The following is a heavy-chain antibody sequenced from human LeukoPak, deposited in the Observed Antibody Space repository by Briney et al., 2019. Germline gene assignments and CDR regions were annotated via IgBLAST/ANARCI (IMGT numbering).Heavy chain of an antibody. Sequence: GGSLRLSCAASEFTFSSYAMQWVRQAPGKGLEWVSGISASGGSTYYADSVKGRFTVSRDNSKNTLYLQMNSLRAEDTAIYYCAKYVSAKGPPYGLAVSSQGTTVTVSS. D-gene: IGHD2/OR15-2a*01. CDR1: EFTFSSYA. CDR2: ISASGGST. V-gene: IGHV3-23*01. J-gene: IGHJ6*02. CDR3: AKYVSAKGPPYGLAV.